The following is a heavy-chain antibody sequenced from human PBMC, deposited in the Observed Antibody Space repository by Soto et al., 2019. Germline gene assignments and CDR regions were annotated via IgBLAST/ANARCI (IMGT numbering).Heavy chain of an antibody. CDR2: IWYDGSNK. J-gene: IGHJ6*02. CDR3: ARSPTERGYSRYGMDV. CDR1: GFTFSSYG. Sequence: QVQLMESGGDVVQPGRSLRLSCAASGFTFSSYGMHWVRQAPGKGLEWVAVIWYDGSNKYYADSVKGRFTISRDNSKNTLYLQMNSLRAEDTAVYYCARSPTERGYSRYGMDVWGQGTTVTVSS. D-gene: IGHD5-18*01. V-gene: IGHV3-33*01.